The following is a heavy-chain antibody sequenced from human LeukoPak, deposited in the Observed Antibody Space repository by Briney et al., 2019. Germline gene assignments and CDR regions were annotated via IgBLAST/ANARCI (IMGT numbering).Heavy chain of an antibody. CDR1: GFTFSSYA. Sequence: PGGSLRLSCAASGFTFSSYAMSWVRQAPGKGLEWVSAISGSGGSTYYADSVKGRFTISRDNSKNTLYLQMNSLRAEDTAVYYCAKDREITMVRGGLRFDYWGQGTLVTVSS. D-gene: IGHD3-10*01. V-gene: IGHV3-23*01. CDR3: AKDREITMVRGGLRFDY. CDR2: ISGSGGST. J-gene: IGHJ4*02.